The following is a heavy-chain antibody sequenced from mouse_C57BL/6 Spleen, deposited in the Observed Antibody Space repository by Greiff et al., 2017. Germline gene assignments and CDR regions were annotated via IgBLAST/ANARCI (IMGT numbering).Heavy chain of an antibody. J-gene: IGHJ4*01. CDR3: AKRGGSSYAMDY. CDR1: GYTFTSYG. V-gene: IGHV1-81*01. Sequence: QVQLKQSGAELARPGASVKLSCKASGYTFTSYGIRWVKQRTGQGLEWIGEIYPRSGNTYYNEKFKGKATLTADKSSSTAYMELRGLSSVDSAVYFCAKRGGSSYAMDYWGQGTSVTVSS. D-gene: IGHD1-1*01. CDR2: IYPRSGNT.